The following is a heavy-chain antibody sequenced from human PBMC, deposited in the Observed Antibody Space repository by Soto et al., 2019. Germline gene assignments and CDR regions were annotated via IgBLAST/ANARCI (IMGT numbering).Heavy chain of an antibody. Sequence: QVQLVESGGGVVQPGRSLRLSCAASGFTFSSYAMHWVRQAPGKGLEWVAVISYDGSNKYYADSVKGLFTISRDNSKNTLYLQMNSLRAEDTAVYYCASRDTAMVQTLDYWGQGTLVTVSS. J-gene: IGHJ4*02. D-gene: IGHD5-18*01. CDR1: GFTFSSYA. V-gene: IGHV3-30-3*01. CDR3: ASRDTAMVQTLDY. CDR2: ISYDGSNK.